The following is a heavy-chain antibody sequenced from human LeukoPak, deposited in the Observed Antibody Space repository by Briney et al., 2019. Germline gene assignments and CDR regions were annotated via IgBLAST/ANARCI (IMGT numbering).Heavy chain of an antibody. CDR2: ITYNGNT. V-gene: IGHV4-39*01. CDR3: AGRDGPGTVDP. CDR1: GFSIGSSNNYY. J-gene: IGHJ5*02. Sequence: PSETLSLTCTVSGFSIGSSNNYYWAWIRQLPGKGLEWLGCITYNGNTWYNWSHKSRVTISIDTSNNQFCLKMSSVTAADTAVHYGAGRDGPGTVDPWGQGTLVTVSS. D-gene: IGHD2-21*01.